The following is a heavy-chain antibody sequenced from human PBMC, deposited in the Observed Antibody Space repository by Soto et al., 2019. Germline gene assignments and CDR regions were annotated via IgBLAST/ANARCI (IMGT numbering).Heavy chain of an antibody. D-gene: IGHD2-15*01. Sequence: QVQLVESGGGVVQPGRSLRLSCAASGFTFSSYAMHWVRQAPGKGLEWVAVISYDGSNKYYADSVKGRFTISRDNSKNTLYLQMNSLRAEDTAVYYCARDLGRGYWAPGRYYYYGMDVWGQGTTVTVSS. CDR1: GFTFSSYA. CDR2: ISYDGSNK. CDR3: ARDLGRGYWAPGRYYYYGMDV. V-gene: IGHV3-30-3*01. J-gene: IGHJ6*02.